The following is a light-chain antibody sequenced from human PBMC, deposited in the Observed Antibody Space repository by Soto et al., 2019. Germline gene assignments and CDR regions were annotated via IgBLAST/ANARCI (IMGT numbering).Light chain of an antibody. CDR1: QGVSRK. V-gene: IGKV3-15*01. CDR3: EQYHTWPIT. J-gene: IGKJ4*01. Sequence: DIVMTQSPATLSVAPGERVTFSCRASQGVSRKLAWYQHKPGQAPRLLISGASTGATGIPARFSGSGSGTEFTLTISRLQSEDCAIYYCEQYHTWPITFGGGTKVESK. CDR2: GAS.